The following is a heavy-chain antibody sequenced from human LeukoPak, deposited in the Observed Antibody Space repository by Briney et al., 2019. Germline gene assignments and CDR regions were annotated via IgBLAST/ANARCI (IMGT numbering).Heavy chain of an antibody. Sequence: GGSLRLSCAASGFTLSGYSINWARQAPGMGLEWVSYIDSTGYTIWYADSVKGRFTISRDNAKNSAYLQMNSLRAEDTAVYYCARGSKFLGGQGTLVTVSS. V-gene: IGHV3-48*04. J-gene: IGHJ4*02. CDR2: IDSTGYTI. CDR1: GFTLSGYS. CDR3: ARGSKFL. D-gene: IGHD3-3*01.